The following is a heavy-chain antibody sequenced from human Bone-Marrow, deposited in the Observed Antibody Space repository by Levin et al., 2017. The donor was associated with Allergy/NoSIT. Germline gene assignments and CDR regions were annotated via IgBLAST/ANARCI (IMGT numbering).Heavy chain of an antibody. CDR2: ISSSGRTI. Sequence: LSLTCAASGFNFRDYEMNWVRQAPGKGLEWVSYISSSGRTIYYADSVKGRFTISRDNAKNSLYLQMNSLRVEDKGVYYCARDPDYSTSSGDYGLDVWGQGTTVTVSS. CDR3: ARDPDYSTSSGDYGLDV. J-gene: IGHJ6*02. CDR1: GFNFRDYE. V-gene: IGHV3-48*03. D-gene: IGHD6-6*01.